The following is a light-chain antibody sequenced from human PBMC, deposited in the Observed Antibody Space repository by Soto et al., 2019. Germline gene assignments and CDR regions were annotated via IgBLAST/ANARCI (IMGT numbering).Light chain of an antibody. V-gene: IGKV3-20*01. CDR3: QQYGSSTWT. Sequence: EIVLTQSPGTLSLSPGERATLSCRASQSVSSSYLAWYQQKPGQAPRLLIYGASSRATGIPDRFNGSGSGTDFTLTISRLEPEDFAVYYCQQYGSSTWTFGQGTKV. J-gene: IGKJ1*01. CDR1: QSVSSSY. CDR2: GAS.